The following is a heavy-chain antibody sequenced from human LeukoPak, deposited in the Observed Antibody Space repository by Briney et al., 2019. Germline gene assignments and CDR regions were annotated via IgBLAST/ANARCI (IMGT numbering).Heavy chain of an antibody. J-gene: IGHJ4*02. Sequence: APVKVSCKASGGTFSSYAISWVRQAPGQGLEWMGGIIPIFGTANYAQKFQERITITRDMSTSTAYMELSSLRYEDTAVYYCAVTGYSGDPYYFDYWGQGTLVTVSS. V-gene: IGHV1-69*05. CDR2: IIPIFGTA. CDR3: AVTGYSGDPYYFDY. D-gene: IGHD5-12*01. CDR1: GGTFSSYA.